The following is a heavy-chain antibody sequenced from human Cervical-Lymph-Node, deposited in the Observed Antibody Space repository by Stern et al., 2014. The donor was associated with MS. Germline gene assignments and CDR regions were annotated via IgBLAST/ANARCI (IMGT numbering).Heavy chain of an antibody. Sequence: VQLVESGAEVKKPGASVKVSCKASGYTFSSYYMPWVRQAPGQGLEWMGIINPSGGSTRYAQKFQGRVTMTRDTSTSTVYMELSSQRSEDTAVYYCARSGSYSDAFDIWGQGTMVTVSS. D-gene: IGHD1-26*01. CDR3: ARSGSYSDAFDI. CDR1: GYTFSSYY. J-gene: IGHJ3*02. CDR2: INPSGGST. V-gene: IGHV1-46*01.